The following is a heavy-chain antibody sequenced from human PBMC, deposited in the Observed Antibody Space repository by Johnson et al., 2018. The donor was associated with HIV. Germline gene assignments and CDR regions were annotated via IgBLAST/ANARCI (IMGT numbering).Heavy chain of an antibody. CDR1: GFTFSNYA. Sequence: VQLVESGGGVVQPGRSLRLSCAASGFTFSNYAMHWVRQAPGKGLEWVAVIGSSGSTIYYADSVKGRFTISRDNAKNSLYLQMNSLRADDTAVYYCAREAPQPSDAYDIWGQGTMVSVSS. J-gene: IGHJ3*02. V-gene: IGHV3-48*03. CDR3: AREAPQPSDAYDI. CDR2: IGSSGSTI. D-gene: IGHD5-18*01.